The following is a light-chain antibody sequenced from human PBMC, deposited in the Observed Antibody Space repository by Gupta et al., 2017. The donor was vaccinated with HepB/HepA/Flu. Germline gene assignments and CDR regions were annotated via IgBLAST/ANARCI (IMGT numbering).Light chain of an antibody. J-gene: IGKJ5*01. V-gene: IGKV3-11*01. Sequence: MVLTHSPAILTLSPVARATLPCRASQRVSSYLAWYQQRPGQAPRLLIYNASNRATDIPARFSGSGSRTDFTLTISRLEPEDFAIYYCPQRSNWPLTFGQGTQVEIK. CDR2: NAS. CDR3: PQRSNWPLT. CDR1: QRVSSY.